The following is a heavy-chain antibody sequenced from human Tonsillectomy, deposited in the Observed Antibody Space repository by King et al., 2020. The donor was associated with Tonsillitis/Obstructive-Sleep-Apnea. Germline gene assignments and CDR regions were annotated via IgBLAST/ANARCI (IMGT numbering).Heavy chain of an antibody. CDR2: INHSGST. D-gene: IGHD3-10*01. V-gene: IGHV4-34*01. Sequence: VQLQQWGAGLLKPSETLSLTCAVYGGSFSGYYWSWIRQPPGKGLEWIGEINHSGSTNYNPSLQSRVTISVDTSKNQFSLKLSSVTAADTAVYYCARARARVTKVRGPYNWFDPWGQGTLGTVSS. CDR3: ARARARVTKVRGPYNWFDP. CDR1: GGSFSGYY. J-gene: IGHJ5*02.